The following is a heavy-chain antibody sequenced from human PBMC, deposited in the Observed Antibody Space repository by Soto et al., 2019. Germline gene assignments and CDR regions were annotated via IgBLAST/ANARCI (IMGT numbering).Heavy chain of an antibody. CDR3: ARQRDREAFDI. J-gene: IGHJ3*02. Sequence: SVKVSCKASGGTFSSYAISWVRQAPGQGLEWMGGIIPIFGTAIHAQKFQGRVTITADESTSTAYMELSSLRSDDTAVYYCARQRDREAFDIWGQGTMVTVSS. V-gene: IGHV1-69*13. D-gene: IGHD2-21*02. CDR1: GGTFSSYA. CDR2: IIPIFGTA.